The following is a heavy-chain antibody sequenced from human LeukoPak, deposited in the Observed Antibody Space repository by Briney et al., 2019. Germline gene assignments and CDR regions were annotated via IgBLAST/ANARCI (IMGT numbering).Heavy chain of an antibody. J-gene: IGHJ5*02. CDR3: ARGNGSGSYNWFDP. Sequence: ASVKVSCKASGYIFMNYGISWVRQAPGQGFEWMGWINPNSGGTNYAQKFQGWVTMTRDTSISTAYMELSRLRSDDTAVYYCARGNGSGSYNWFDPWGQGTLVTVSS. V-gene: IGHV1-2*04. CDR2: INPNSGGT. CDR1: GYIFMNYG. D-gene: IGHD3-10*01.